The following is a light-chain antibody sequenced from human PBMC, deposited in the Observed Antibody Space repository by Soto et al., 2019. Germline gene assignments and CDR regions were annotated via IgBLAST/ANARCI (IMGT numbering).Light chain of an antibody. CDR1: QSISSW. CDR3: QRLGT. J-gene: IGKJ1*01. Sequence: DIQMTQSPSTLSASVGDRVTITCRASQSISSWLAWYQQKPGKAPKLLIYKASSLESGVPSRFSGSGSGTEFTLTISSLQPDDFATYYCQRLGTFCQGTKVEIK. CDR2: KAS. V-gene: IGKV1-5*03.